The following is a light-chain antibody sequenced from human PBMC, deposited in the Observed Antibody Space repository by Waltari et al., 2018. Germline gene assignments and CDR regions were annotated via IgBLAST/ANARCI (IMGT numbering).Light chain of an antibody. V-gene: IGLV3-25*03. CDR2: RDT. CDR3: QSADNTGDYVL. Sequence: SSELTQPPSVSVSPGQTATIACSADALAKQFVYWYQQKPGQAPVLVSFRDTERPSGIPERCSGSGSGTTVTLTISGVQAEDEADYYCQSADNTGDYVLFGGGTKLTVL. CDR1: ALAKQF. J-gene: IGLJ3*02.